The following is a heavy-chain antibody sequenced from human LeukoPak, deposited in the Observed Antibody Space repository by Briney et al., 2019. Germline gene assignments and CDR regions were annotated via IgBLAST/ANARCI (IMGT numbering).Heavy chain of an antibody. CDR2: IDNDGHGI. J-gene: IGHJ6*03. Sequence: PGGSLRLSCVNSGFTFSGYWMHWVSQGPEKGLELVSRIDNDGHGIIYSDSVKGRFTTSRDNVKITLYLQMNSLRVEDTAVYYCAAGGGWDPSFGVVTHIDAWGKGTTVVVS. D-gene: IGHD3-3*01. CDR1: GFTFSGYW. V-gene: IGHV3-74*01. CDR3: AAGGGWDPSFGVVTHIDA.